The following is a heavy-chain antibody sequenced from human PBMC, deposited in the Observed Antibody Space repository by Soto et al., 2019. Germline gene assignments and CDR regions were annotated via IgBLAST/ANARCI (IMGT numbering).Heavy chain of an antibody. CDR1: GDTFTSYY. V-gene: IGHV1-46*01. CDR3: ARVYCSGGSCYGLDY. CDR2: INPSGGT. J-gene: IGHJ4*02. D-gene: IGHD2-15*01. Sequence: QVQLVQSGAEVKKPGASGKISCKASGDTFTSYYMHWVRQAPGQGLAWMGIINPSGGTSYAQKVQGRVTMTRDTSTSTVYMELSSLRSEDTAVYYCARVYCSGGSCYGLDYWGQGTLVTVSS.